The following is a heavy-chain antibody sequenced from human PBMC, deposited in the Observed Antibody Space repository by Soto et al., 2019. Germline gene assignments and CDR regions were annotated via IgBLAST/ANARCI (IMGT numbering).Heavy chain of an antibody. Sequence: EVQLVESGGGLVQPGGSLRLSCAASGFTVGSNHMTWVRQAPGKGLEWVSVIYTGGETYYLDSVKGRFTISRHNSRNTRYLQMYNRRAEDTAMYYCARGGLSVGESGFDCWGQGTLVTVSS. CDR1: GFTVGSNH. V-gene: IGHV3-53*04. CDR3: ARGGLSVGESGFDC. D-gene: IGHD3-10*01. CDR2: IYTGGET. J-gene: IGHJ4*02.